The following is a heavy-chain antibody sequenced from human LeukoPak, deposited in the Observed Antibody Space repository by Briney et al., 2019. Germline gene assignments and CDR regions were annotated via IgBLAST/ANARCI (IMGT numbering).Heavy chain of an antibody. D-gene: IGHD1-26*01. V-gene: IGHV3-11*01. CDR3: ARDTGSKTPGAMMGATGDAFDI. CDR1: GFTFSDYY. J-gene: IGHJ3*02. CDR2: ISSSGSNK. Sequence: PGGSLRLSCAASGFTFSDYYMSWIRQAPGKGLEWVSYISSSGSNKYYADSVKGRFTISRDNAKNSLYLYMDSLRAEDTAVYYCARDTGSKTPGAMMGATGDAFDIWGQGTMVTVSS.